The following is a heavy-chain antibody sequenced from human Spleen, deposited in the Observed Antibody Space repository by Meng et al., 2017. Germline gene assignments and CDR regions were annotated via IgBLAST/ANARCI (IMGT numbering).Heavy chain of an antibody. CDR1: GGSISSSSHY. CDR3: ARVGPRITMIVVVDNDAFDI. CDR2: IYYSGST. Sequence: SETLSLTCTVSGGSISSSSHYWCWIRQSPEKGLEWISTIYYSGSTYYNPSLKSRVTTSMDMSKNQFSLKLSSVTAADTAVYYCARVGPRITMIVVVDNDAFDIWGQGTMVTVSS. D-gene: IGHD3-22*01. V-gene: IGHV4-39*07. J-gene: IGHJ3*02.